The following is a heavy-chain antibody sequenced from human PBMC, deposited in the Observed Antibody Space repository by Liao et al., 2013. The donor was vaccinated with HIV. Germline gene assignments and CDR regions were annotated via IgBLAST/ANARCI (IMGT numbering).Heavy chain of an antibody. CDR3: ARTRAQIIRGSSSPFDY. J-gene: IGHJ4*02. D-gene: IGHD3-10*01. CDR1: GGSFSGYY. V-gene: IGHV4-34*01. Sequence: QVQLQQWGAGLLKPSETLSLTCAVYGGSFSGYYWSWIRQPPREGAWSGLGKVNHSGSTTHNPSLKSRVTMSVDTSKKQFSLKLSSVTAADTAIYYCARTRAQIIRGSSSPFDYWGQGILVTVS. CDR2: VNHSGST.